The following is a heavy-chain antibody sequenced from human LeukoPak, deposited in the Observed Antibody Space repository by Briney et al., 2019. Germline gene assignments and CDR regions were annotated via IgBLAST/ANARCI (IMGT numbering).Heavy chain of an antibody. V-gene: IGHV3-66*01. J-gene: IGHJ4*02. CDR2: IYSGGST. CDR1: GFTVSSNY. Sequence: GGSLRLSCAASGFTVSSNYMSWVRQAPGKGLEWVSLIYSGGSTYYADSVKGRFTISRDNSRNTLYLQMNSLRAEDTAVYFCARSDSSSWYSLHDYWGQGTLVTVS. D-gene: IGHD6-13*01. CDR3: ARSDSSSWYSLHDY.